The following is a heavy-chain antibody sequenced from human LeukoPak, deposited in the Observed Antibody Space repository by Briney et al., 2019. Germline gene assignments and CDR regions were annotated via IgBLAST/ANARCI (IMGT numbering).Heavy chain of an antibody. J-gene: IGHJ3*02. D-gene: IGHD3-10*01. CDR3: ARDGFGAFDI. V-gene: IGHV3-7*01. CDR1: GFTFSSYW. CDR2: IKQDGSEK. Sequence: PGGSLRLSCGASGFTFSSYWMSWVRQAPGKGLEWVANIKQDGSEKYYVDSVKGRFTISRDNAKNSLYLQMNSLRAEDTAVYYCARDGFGAFDIWGQGTMVTVSS.